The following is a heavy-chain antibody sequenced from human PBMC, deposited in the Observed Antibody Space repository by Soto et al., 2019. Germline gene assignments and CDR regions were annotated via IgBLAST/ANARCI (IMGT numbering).Heavy chain of an antibody. CDR3: ARDPNIVVVPAAIYYYYGMDV. Sequence: PGGSLRLSCAASGFTFSSYAMSWVRQAPGKGLEWVSAISGSGGSTYYADSVKGRFTISRDNSKNTLYLQMNSLRAEDTAVYYCARDPNIVVVPAAIYYYYGMDVWGQGTTVTVSS. V-gene: IGHV3-23*01. D-gene: IGHD2-2*01. J-gene: IGHJ6*02. CDR1: GFTFSSYA. CDR2: ISGSGGST.